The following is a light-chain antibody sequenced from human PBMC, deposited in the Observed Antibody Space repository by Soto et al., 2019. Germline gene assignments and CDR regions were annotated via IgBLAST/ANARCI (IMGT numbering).Light chain of an antibody. Sequence: EIVMTQSPATLSVSPGERATFSCRASQSVSSSYVAWYQQKPGQAPRLLIYGASSRATGIPDRFSGSGSGTDFTLTITRLEPEDFAVYYCQQYGSSPITFGQGTRLEIK. CDR1: QSVSSSY. J-gene: IGKJ5*01. CDR2: GAS. V-gene: IGKV3-20*01. CDR3: QQYGSSPIT.